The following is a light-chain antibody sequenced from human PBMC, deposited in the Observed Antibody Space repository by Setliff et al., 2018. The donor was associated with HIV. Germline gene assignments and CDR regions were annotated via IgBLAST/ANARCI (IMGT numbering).Light chain of an antibody. Sequence: QSVLAQPASVSGSPGQSITISCTGSSSDVGGYNYVSWYQQHPGKAPKLMIYDVSQRPSGVSDRFSGSKSGITASLTISGLQPEDESDYYCSSYTASSTWVFGGGTKVTVL. CDR3: SSYTASSTWV. J-gene: IGLJ3*02. CDR1: SSDVGGYNY. V-gene: IGLV2-14*03. CDR2: DVS.